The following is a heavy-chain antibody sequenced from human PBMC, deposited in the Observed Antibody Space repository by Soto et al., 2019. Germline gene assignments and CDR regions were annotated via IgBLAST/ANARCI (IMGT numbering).Heavy chain of an antibody. Sequence: SETLSLTCTVSGGSVSSGSYYWSWIRQPPGKGLEWIGYIYHSGSTYYNPSLKSRVTISVDRSKNQFSLKLSSVTAADTAVYYCAREASDYYDSSGRVVDPWGQGTLVTVSS. J-gene: IGHJ5*02. V-gene: IGHV4-30-2*01. CDR3: AREASDYYDSSGRVVDP. CDR1: GGSVSSGSYY. D-gene: IGHD3-22*01. CDR2: IYHSGST.